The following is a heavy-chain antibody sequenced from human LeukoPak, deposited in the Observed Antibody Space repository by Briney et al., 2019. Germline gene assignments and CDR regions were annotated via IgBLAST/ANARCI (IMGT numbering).Heavy chain of an antibody. D-gene: IGHD5-18*01. Sequence: GGSLRLSCEASGFSLTNYGMDWVRQAPGKGLEWVSSISSSSAYIYYAASVRGRFTISRDNAKNSLYLQMNNLRAEDTAVYYCAKELSSSGYYFDSWGQGNLVTVSS. CDR1: GFSLTNYG. CDR3: AKELSSSGYYFDS. CDR2: ISSSSAYI. J-gene: IGHJ4*02. V-gene: IGHV3-21*01.